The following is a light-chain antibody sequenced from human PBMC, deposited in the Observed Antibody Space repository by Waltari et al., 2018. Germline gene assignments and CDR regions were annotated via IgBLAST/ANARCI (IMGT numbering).Light chain of an antibody. CDR3: LLYSGGAHL. V-gene: IGLV7-43*01. J-gene: IGLJ2*01. Sequence: QTVVTQEPPLPVSPGGTVTLTCASSPGPVPSGHLPNWFPQKPGQAPRALIHATSNTYSWTPARFSGSLLGDKAALTLSGVQPEDGADYYCLLYSGGAHLFGGGTKLTVL. CDR1: PGPVPSGHL. CDR2: ATS.